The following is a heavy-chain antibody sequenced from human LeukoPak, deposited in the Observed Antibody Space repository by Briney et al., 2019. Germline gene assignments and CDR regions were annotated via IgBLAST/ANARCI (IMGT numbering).Heavy chain of an antibody. CDR2: VSSGYVT. V-gene: IGHV3-23*01. CDR1: GFTFSTYG. J-gene: IGHJ4*02. CDR3: AKDKTTTVTTPDY. D-gene: IGHD4-17*01. Sequence: GGSLRLSCTASGFTFSTYGMTWVRQAPGKGLEWVSAVSSGYVTYYADSVKGRFTISRDNSKNTLYLLMNSLRAEDTAVYYCAKDKTTTVTTPDYWGQGTPVSVSS.